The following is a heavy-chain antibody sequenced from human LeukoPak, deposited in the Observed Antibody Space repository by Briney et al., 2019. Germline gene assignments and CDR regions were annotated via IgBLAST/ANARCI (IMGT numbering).Heavy chain of an antibody. CDR1: GGSVSSYY. CDR3: AGEGPYYYDSSGWLDP. CDR2: IYYSGST. D-gene: IGHD3-22*01. V-gene: IGHV4-59*02. J-gene: IGHJ5*02. Sequence: SETLSLTCTVSGGSVSSYYWSWIRQPPGKGLEWIGYIYYSGSTNYNPSLKSRVTISVDTSKNQFSLKLSSVTAADTAVYYCAGEGPYYYDSSGWLDPWGQGTLVTVSS.